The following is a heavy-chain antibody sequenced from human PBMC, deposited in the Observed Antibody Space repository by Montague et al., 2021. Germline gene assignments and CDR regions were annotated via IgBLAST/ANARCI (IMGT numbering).Heavy chain of an antibody. D-gene: IGHD6-13*01. Sequence: SLRLSCAASGFTFSGYAMSWVRQAPGKGLEWVSGTSANGGGKYYADSVKGRFIISRDNSKNTLFLQMNSLRADDTAVYYCAKNRAAPGRSSFDYWGQGTLVTVSS. V-gene: IGHV3-23*01. CDR1: GFTFSGYA. CDR2: TSANGGGK. J-gene: IGHJ4*02. CDR3: AKNRAAPGRSSFDY.